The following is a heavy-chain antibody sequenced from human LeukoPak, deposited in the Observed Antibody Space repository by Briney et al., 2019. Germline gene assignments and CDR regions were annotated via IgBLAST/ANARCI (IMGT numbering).Heavy chain of an antibody. CDR2: IIPTFGTA. D-gene: IGHD6-19*01. CDR1: GGTFSIYA. J-gene: IGHJ4*02. Sequence: SVKASCKASGGTFSIYAISWVRQAPGQGLEWMGRIIPTFGTANYAQKFQGRVTITTDESTSTAYMELSSPRSEDTAVYYCARVRYSSGWYDYWGQGTLVTVSS. V-gene: IGHV1-69*05. CDR3: ARVRYSSGWYDY.